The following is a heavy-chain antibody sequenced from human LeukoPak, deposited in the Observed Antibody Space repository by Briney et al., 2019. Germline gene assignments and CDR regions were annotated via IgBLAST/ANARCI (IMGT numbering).Heavy chain of an antibody. CDR1: GFTFSSYG. Sequence: GGSLRLSCAASGFTFSSYGMHWVRQAPGKGLEWVAQISYDGSNKHYGDSVKGRFTIARDNSKNTLFLQMNSLRGEDTAVYYCAKEGRRYFDYWGQGNLVTVST. J-gene: IGHJ4*02. CDR2: ISYDGSNK. CDR3: AKEGRRYFDY. V-gene: IGHV3-30*18.